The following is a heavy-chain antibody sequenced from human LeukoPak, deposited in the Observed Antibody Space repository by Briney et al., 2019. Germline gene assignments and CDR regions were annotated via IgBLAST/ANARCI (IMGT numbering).Heavy chain of an antibody. J-gene: IGHJ4*02. CDR1: GYTFTSYG. V-gene: IGHV1-18*04. CDR3: ARDPSVEGSGSYYHNYFDY. CDR2: ISAYNGNT. Sequence: ASVKVSCKASGYTFTSYGISWVRQAPGQGLEWMGWISAYNGNTNYAQKLQGRVTMTTDTSTSTAYMELRSLRSDDTAVYYCARDPSVEGSGSYYHNYFDYWGQGTLVTVSS. D-gene: IGHD3-10*01.